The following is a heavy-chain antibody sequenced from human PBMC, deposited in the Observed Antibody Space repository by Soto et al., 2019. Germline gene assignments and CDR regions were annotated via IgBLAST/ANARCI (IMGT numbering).Heavy chain of an antibody. CDR1: GFTFSSYA. V-gene: IGHV3-23*01. D-gene: IGHD3-3*01. CDR3: AKLFIGYYDFSGTFDY. CDR2: ISGSGGST. Sequence: GGSLRLSCAASGFTFSSYAMSWVRQAPGKGLEWVSAISGSGGSTYYADSVKGRFTISRDNSKNTLYLQLNSLSAEDTAVYYCAKLFIGYYDFSGTFDYWGQGTLVTVSS. J-gene: IGHJ4*02.